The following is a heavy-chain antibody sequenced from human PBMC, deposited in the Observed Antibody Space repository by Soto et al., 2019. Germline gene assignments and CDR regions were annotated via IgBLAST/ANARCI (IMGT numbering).Heavy chain of an antibody. CDR1: GFTFSSYW. V-gene: IGHV3-74*01. CDR2: INSDGSST. D-gene: IGHD6-6*01. J-gene: IGHJ4*02. CDR3: ARVRQLVGHKQFDY. Sequence: GGSLRLSCAASGFTFSSYWMHWVRQAPGKGLVWVSRINSDGSSTSYADSVKGRFTISRDNAKNTLYLQMNSLRAEDTAVYYCARVRQLVGHKQFDYWGQGTLVTVSP.